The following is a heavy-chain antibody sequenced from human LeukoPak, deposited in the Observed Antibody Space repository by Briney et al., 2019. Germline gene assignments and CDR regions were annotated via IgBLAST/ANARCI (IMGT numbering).Heavy chain of an antibody. V-gene: IGHV4-38-2*02. CDR3: AKSNGYGLIDI. D-gene: IGHD3-10*01. Sequence: SETLSLTCNVSGYSISNGYFWGWIRQSPGKGLEWIGNIYRTGTTFYNPSLQSRVSISVDTSKNTFSLRLRSVTAADTAVYYCAKSNGYGLIDIWGQGTMVTVSS. CDR2: IYRTGTT. CDR1: GYSISNGYF. J-gene: IGHJ3*02.